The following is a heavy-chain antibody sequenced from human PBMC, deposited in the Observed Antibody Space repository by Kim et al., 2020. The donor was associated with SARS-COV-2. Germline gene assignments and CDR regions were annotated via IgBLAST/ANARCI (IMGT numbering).Heavy chain of an antibody. CDR2: IIPIFGTA. D-gene: IGHD3-10*01. CDR1: GGTFSSYA. V-gene: IGHV1-69*13. Sequence: SVKVSCKASGGTFSSYAISWVRQAPGQGLEWMGGIIPIFGTANYAQKFQGRVTITADESTSTAYMELSSLRSEDTAVYYCARDLLGHIKNNDANKVPFMVRWVGWFDPWGQGTLVTVSS. J-gene: IGHJ5*02. CDR3: ARDLLGHIKNNDANKVPFMVRWVGWFDP.